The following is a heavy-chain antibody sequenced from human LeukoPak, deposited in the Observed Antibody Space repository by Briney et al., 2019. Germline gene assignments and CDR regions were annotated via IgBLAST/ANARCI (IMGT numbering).Heavy chain of an antibody. D-gene: IGHD1-7*01. J-gene: IGHJ4*02. CDR3: ARKAQYNGHYPLDY. V-gene: IGHV3-23*01. CDR2: TSDRGDYT. CDR1: GGPISSSSYY. Sequence: ETLSLTCTVSGGPISSSSYYWGWVRQAPGKGLEWVSGTSDRGDYTYYADSVKGRFTISRDSSKNTLFLQMNSLRAEDTALYFCARKAQYNGHYPLDYWGQGTLVTVSS.